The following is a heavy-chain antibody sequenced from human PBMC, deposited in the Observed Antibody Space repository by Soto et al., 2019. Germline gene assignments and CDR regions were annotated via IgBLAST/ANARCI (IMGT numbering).Heavy chain of an antibody. CDR1: GFTFSGYY. Sequence: PGGSLRLSCAASGFTFSGYYMSWIRQAPGKGLEWVSYISSSGSTIYYADSVKGRFTISRDNAKNSLYLQMNSLRAEDTAVYYCARVRLRYFDWLPILNDYWGQGTLVTVSS. D-gene: IGHD3-9*01. CDR2: ISSSGSTI. J-gene: IGHJ4*02. CDR3: ARVRLRYFDWLPILNDY. V-gene: IGHV3-11*01.